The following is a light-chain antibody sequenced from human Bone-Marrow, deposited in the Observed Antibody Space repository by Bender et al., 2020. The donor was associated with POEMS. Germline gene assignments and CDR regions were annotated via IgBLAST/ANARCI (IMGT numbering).Light chain of an antibody. CDR2: YDD. V-gene: IGLV1-36*01. CDR1: SSNIGNHG. Sequence: QSVVTQPPSLSEAPRQRVTISCSGSSSNIGNHGVNWYQQLPGEAPKFLIYYDDLLTPGVSDRFSASKSGTSASLAISELQSEDEALYYCSAWDGRLGGGVCGGETKLTVL. J-gene: IGLJ3*02. CDR3: SAWDGRLGGGV.